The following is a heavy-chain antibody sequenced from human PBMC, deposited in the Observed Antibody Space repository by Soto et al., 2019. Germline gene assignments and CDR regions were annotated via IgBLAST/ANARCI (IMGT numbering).Heavy chain of an antibody. CDR1: NDSISSYH. CDR2: VYYSGGT. Sequence: PSETLSLTCTVSNDSISSYHWSWIRQPPGKGLEWIGYVYYSGGTKYNPSLKSRLTMSLGMSKKQFSLRLTSVTAADTAVYFCARTTRMTTMIDYWGQGTQVTVSS. CDR3: ARTTRMTTMIDY. D-gene: IGHD4-17*01. J-gene: IGHJ4*02. V-gene: IGHV4-59*01.